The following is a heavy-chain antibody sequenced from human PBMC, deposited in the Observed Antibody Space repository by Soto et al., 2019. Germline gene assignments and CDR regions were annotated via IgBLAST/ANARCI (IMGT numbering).Heavy chain of an antibody. J-gene: IGHJ3*02. V-gene: IGHV3-23*01. CDR3: AKDLDSSGYYSAFDI. CDR1: GFTFSSYA. D-gene: IGHD3-22*01. CDR2: ISGSGGST. Sequence: VGSLRLSCAASGFTFSSYAMSWVRQAPGKGLEWVSAISGSGGSTYYADSVKGRFTISRDNSKNTLYLQMNSLRAEDTAVYYCAKDLDSSGYYSAFDIWGQGTMVTVSS.